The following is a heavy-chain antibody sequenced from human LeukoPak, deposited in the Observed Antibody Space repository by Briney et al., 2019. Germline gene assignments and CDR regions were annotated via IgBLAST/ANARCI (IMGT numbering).Heavy chain of an antibody. V-gene: IGHV4-61*01. CDR1: GGSISSSSYY. Sequence: SETLSLTCTVSGGSISSSSYYWSWIRQPPGKGLEWIGYISYSGSTNYNPSLKSRVTISVDTSKNQFSLKLSSVTAADTAVYYCARTKDDCSGGSCYFFRFDPWGQGTLVTVSS. CDR2: ISYSGST. J-gene: IGHJ5*02. D-gene: IGHD2-15*01. CDR3: ARTKDDCSGGSCYFFRFDP.